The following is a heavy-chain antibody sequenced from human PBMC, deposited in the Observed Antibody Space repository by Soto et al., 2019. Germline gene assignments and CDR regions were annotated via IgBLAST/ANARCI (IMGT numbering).Heavy chain of an antibody. CDR3: ARHRLYNTECFGP. Sequence: QVQLVQSGAEVKKPGASVKVSCKASGYIFTNSGISWVRQAPGQGLAWMGRTSGYNDKTHYAQNLQGRVTMTTDTPTRTAYMELRSLSSDDTAVYYCARHRLYNTECFGPCGQGTLVTVST. CDR2: TSGYNDKT. J-gene: IGHJ5*02. V-gene: IGHV1-18*01. D-gene: IGHD1-20*01. CDR1: GYIFTNSG.